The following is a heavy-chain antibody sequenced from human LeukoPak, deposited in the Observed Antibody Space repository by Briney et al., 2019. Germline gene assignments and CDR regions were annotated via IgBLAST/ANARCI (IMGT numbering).Heavy chain of an antibody. Sequence: PGGSLRLSCAASGFTFSSYGMHWVRQAPGKGLEWVAVISYDGSNKYYADSVKGRFTISRDNSKNTLYLQMNSLRAEDTAVYYCAKDQGWLQLLDYWGQGTLVTVSS. CDR3: AKDQGWLQLLDY. CDR1: GFTFSSYG. CDR2: ISYDGSNK. J-gene: IGHJ4*02. V-gene: IGHV3-30*18. D-gene: IGHD5-24*01.